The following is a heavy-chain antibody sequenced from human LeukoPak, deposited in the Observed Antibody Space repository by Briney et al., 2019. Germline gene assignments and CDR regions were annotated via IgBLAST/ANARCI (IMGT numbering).Heavy chain of an antibody. D-gene: IGHD1-20*01. CDR1: GFTFSSYA. CDR2: ISSSSTYI. J-gene: IGHJ4*02. Sequence: PGGSLRLSCAASGFTFSSYAMNWVRQAPGKGLEWVSSISSSSTYINYADSVKGRFTISRDNAKNSLYLQMNSLRVEDTAVYYCARAHNWKYGTFDYWGQGTLVTVSS. CDR3: ARAHNWKYGTFDY. V-gene: IGHV3-21*01.